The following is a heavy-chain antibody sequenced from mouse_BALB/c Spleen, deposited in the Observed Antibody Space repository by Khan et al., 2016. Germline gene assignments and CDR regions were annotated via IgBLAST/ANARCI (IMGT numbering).Heavy chain of an antibody. J-gene: IGHJ1*01. CDR3: TRGDYFGNSWYFDV. CDR2: IHSSGST. Sequence: EVQLQESGPDLVKPSQSLSFTCTVTGYSITSIYSWHWIRQFPGNKLEWMDYIHSSGSTNYNPSLKSRISITRDTSKNQFFLQLNSVTIEDTATYYCTRGDYFGNSWYFDVWGAGTTVTVSS. CDR1: GYSITSIYS. V-gene: IGHV3-1*02. D-gene: IGHD1-1*01.